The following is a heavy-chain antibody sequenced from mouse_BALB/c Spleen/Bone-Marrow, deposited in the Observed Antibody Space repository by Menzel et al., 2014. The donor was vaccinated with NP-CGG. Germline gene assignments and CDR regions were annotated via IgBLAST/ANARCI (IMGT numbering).Heavy chain of an antibody. J-gene: IGHJ4*01. CDR3: ARSGDYGSSYYAMDY. D-gene: IGHD1-1*01. CDR1: GFNIKDTY. Sequence: VQLQQSGAELVKPGASVKLSCTASGFNIKDTYMHWVKQRPEQGLEWIGRIGPANGNTKYDPKFQGKATITADTSSNTAYLQLSSLTSEDTAVYYCARSGDYGSSYYAMDYWGQGTSVTVSS. CDR2: IGPANGNT. V-gene: IGHV14-3*02.